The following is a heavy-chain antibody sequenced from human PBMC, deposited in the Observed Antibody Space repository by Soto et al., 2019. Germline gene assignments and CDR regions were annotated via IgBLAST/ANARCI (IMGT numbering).Heavy chain of an antibody. D-gene: IGHD3-22*01. V-gene: IGHV1-18*01. CDR3: GRDNYYDSSGLV. Sequence: ASVKVSCTASGYTFTSYAMHWVRQAPGQGLEWMGWISTYNGNTNYSQKLQGRITMTTDTTTSTAYMELRSLRFDDTAVYYCGRDNYYDSSGLVWGQGTLVTVSS. CDR2: ISTYNGNT. J-gene: IGHJ4*02. CDR1: GYTFTSYA.